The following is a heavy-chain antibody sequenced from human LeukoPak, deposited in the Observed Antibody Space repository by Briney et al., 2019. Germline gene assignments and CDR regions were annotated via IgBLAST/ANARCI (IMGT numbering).Heavy chain of an antibody. J-gene: IGHJ4*02. Sequence: GGSLRLSCAASGFTFSSYAMSWVRQAPGKGLEWVSAISGGGGSTYYADSVKGRFTISRDKSKYTLYLQMNSLRAEDTAVYYCAKDSIVGATWGYYFDYWGQGTLVTVSS. D-gene: IGHD1-26*01. V-gene: IGHV3-23*01. CDR1: GFTFSSYA. CDR2: ISGGGGST. CDR3: AKDSIVGATWGYYFDY.